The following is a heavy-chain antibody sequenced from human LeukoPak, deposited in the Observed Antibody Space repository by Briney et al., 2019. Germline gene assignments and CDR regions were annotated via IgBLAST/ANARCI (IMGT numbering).Heavy chain of an antibody. D-gene: IGHD3-10*01. J-gene: IGHJ5*02. CDR3: AKDGSGSYPNWFDP. V-gene: IGHV3-23*01. Sequence: GGSLRLSCAASGFTFSSYAMSWVRQAPGKGLEWVSGITGSGGSTYYADSVKGRFTISRDNSKITVYLQMNSLRAEDTAVYYCAKDGSGSYPNWFDPWGQGTLVTVSS. CDR1: GFTFSSYA. CDR2: ITGSGGST.